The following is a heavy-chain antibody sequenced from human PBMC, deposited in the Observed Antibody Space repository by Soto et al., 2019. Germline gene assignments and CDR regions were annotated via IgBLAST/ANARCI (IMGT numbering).Heavy chain of an antibody. Sequence: SETLSLTCSVSGNSPSSYHWSWIRQFPGKGLEWIAYIYYSGSTNYNPSLKSRVSISVDTSKNRFSLKLTSVTAADAAIYYCASGPANYYDSSGFENYFQYWGQGTLVTVSS. D-gene: IGHD3-22*01. CDR2: IYYSGST. CDR1: GNSPSSYH. CDR3: ASGPANYYDSSGFENYFQY. V-gene: IGHV4-59*01. J-gene: IGHJ4*02.